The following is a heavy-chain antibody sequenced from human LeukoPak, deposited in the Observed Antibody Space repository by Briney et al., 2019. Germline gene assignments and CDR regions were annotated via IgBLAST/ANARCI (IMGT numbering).Heavy chain of an antibody. CDR1: GFTFSSYW. CDR2: IKQDGSEK. V-gene: IGHV3-7*01. CDR3: ARDSNWNQPDY. Sequence: GGSLRLSCAASGFTFSSYWMSWVRQAPGKGLEWVANIKQDGSEKYYVDSVKGRFTISRDNSKNTLYLQMSSLGAEDTAVFYCARDSNWNQPDYWGQGTLVTVSS. D-gene: IGHD1-20*01. J-gene: IGHJ4*02.